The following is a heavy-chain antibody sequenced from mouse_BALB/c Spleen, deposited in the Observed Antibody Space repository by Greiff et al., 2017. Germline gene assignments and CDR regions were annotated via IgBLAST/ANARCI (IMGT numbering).Heavy chain of an antibody. CDR3: ARGTLTGGGFAY. CDR2: SRNKANDYTT. V-gene: IGHV7-1*02. CDR1: GFTFSDFY. D-gene: IGHD4-1*01. J-gene: IGHJ3*01. Sequence: EVKLVESGGGLVQPGGSLRLSCATSGFTFSDFYMEWVRQPPGKRLEWIAASRNKANDYTTEYSASVKGRFIVSRDTSQSILYLQMNALRAEDTAIYYCARGTLTGGGFAYWGQGTLVTVSA.